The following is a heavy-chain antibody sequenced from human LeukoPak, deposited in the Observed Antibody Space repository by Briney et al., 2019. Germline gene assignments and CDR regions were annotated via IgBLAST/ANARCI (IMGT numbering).Heavy chain of an antibody. V-gene: IGHV3-53*01. CDR1: GFTVSSNY. Sequence: PEGSLRLSCAASGFTVSSNYMSWVRQAPGKGLEWVSLISSVGSTYYADSVKGRFTISRDNSKNTLYLQMNSLRAEDTAVYYCARDQYTSNWYVHHWGQGTLVTVS. J-gene: IGHJ1*01. CDR2: ISSVGST. D-gene: IGHD4-11*01. CDR3: ARDQYTSNWYVHH.